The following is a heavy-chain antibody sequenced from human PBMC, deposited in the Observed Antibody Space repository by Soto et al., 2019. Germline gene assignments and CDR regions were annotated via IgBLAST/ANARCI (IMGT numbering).Heavy chain of an antibody. V-gene: IGHV4-30-4*01. CDR2: IYYSGST. CDR3: ARLRQDLFGVVISYAFDI. Sequence: SETLSLTCTVSGGSISSGDYYWSWIRQPPGKGLEWIGYIYYSGSTYYNPSLKSRVTISVDTSKNQFSLKLSSVTAADTAVYYCARLRQDLFGVVISYAFDILGQGTMVTVSS. CDR1: GGSISSGDYY. J-gene: IGHJ3*02. D-gene: IGHD3-3*01.